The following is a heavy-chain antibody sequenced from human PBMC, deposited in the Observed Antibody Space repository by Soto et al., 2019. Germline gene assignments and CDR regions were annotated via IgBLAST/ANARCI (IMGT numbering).Heavy chain of an antibody. D-gene: IGHD5-12*01. CDR1: GYTFTSYG. CDR3: ASGGPWGSLEVATNPTAFDI. J-gene: IGHJ3*02. V-gene: IGHV1-18*01. Sequence: QVQLVQSGAEVKKPGASVKVSCKASGYTFTSYGISWVRQAPGQGLEWMGWISAYNGNTNYAQKLQGRITMTTDTSTSTDYMGLRSLRSDVTAVYYCASGGPWGSLEVATNPTAFDIWGQGTMVNVSS. CDR2: ISAYNGNT.